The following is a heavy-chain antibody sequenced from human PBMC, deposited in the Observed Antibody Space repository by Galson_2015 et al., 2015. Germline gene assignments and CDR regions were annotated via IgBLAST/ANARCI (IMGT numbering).Heavy chain of an antibody. V-gene: IGHV3-15*01. CDR2: IKSKVDDGTT. Sequence: SLRLSCAASGFTFSNAWMSWVRQAPGKGLEWVGRIKSKVDDGTTDYAAPVKNRFIISRDDSKNTLYLQMNGLKTEDTAVYYCATVGGRVEGALFDHWGQGTLVTVSS. CDR1: GFTFSNAW. D-gene: IGHD3-16*01. J-gene: IGHJ4*02. CDR3: ATVGGRVEGALFDH.